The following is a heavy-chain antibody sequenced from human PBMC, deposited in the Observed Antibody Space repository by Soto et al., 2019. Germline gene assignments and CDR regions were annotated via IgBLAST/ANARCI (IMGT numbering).Heavy chain of an antibody. CDR3: ARGGGYDPFDY. J-gene: IGHJ4*02. Sequence: PSETLSLTCTFSGASIPYGDYSWSWIRQPAGKGLEWIGYISHLENTFYNPSFRSRLTLSIDRSKNQFSLKLASMTAADTAVYYCARGGGYDPFDYWGQGTLVTVSS. CDR2: ISHLENT. CDR1: GASIPYGDYS. V-gene: IGHV4-30-2*01. D-gene: IGHD5-12*01.